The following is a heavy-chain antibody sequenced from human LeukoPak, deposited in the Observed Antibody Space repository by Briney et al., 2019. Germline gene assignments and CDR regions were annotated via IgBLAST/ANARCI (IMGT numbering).Heavy chain of an antibody. CDR3: ARDLVYVSGSRRKDYFDY. J-gene: IGHJ4*02. Sequence: ASVKVSCKASGYTFTSYGISWVRQAPGQGLEWMGWISAYNGNTNYAQKLQGRVTMTTDTSTRTAYMELRSLRSDDTAVYYCARDLVYVSGSRRKDYFDYWGQGTLVTVSS. CDR1: GYTFTSYG. D-gene: IGHD5/OR15-5a*01. CDR2: ISAYNGNT. V-gene: IGHV1-18*01.